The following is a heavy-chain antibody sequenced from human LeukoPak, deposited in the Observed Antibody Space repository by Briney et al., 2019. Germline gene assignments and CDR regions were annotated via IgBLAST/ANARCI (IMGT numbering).Heavy chain of an antibody. J-gene: IGHJ4*02. CDR3: ARHGPNSSGYIGY. CDR1: GYSFTSYW. Sequence: GESLKISCKGSGYSFTSYWIGWVRQMLGKGLEWMGIIYPGDSDTRYSPSFQGQVTISVDKSISTAYLQWSSLKASDTAMYYCARHGPNSSGYIGYWGQGTLVTVSS. D-gene: IGHD3-22*01. CDR2: IYPGDSDT. V-gene: IGHV5-51*01.